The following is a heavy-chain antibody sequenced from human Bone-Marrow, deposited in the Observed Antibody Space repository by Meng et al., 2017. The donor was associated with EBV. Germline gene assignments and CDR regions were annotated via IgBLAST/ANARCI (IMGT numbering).Heavy chain of an antibody. CDR1: GGTFSSYA. D-gene: IGHD3-22*01. J-gene: IGHJ5*02. Sequence: GRLVQSGAEGRKPGSSVKVSCKASGGTFSSYAISWVRQAPGQGLEWMGGIIPIFGTANYAQKFQGRVTITADESTSTAYMELSSLRSEDTAVYYCAREPLDSSGYYWFDPWGQGTLVTVSS. CDR2: IIPIFGTA. V-gene: IGHV1-69*01. CDR3: AREPLDSSGYYWFDP.